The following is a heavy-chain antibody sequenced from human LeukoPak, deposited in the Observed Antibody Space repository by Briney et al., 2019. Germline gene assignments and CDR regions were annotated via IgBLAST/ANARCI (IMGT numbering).Heavy chain of an antibody. J-gene: IGHJ4*02. CDR3: ARDPPYYDSSGYYYDY. Sequence: PGGSLSLSCAASGFTFSTYSMNWVRQAPGKGLEWVSSISGSSIYIYYADSVKGRFTISRDNAKNSLYLQMNSLRAEDTAVYYCARDPPYYDSSGYYYDYWGQGTLVTVSS. V-gene: IGHV3-21*01. CDR2: ISGSSIYI. CDR1: GFTFSTYS. D-gene: IGHD3-22*01.